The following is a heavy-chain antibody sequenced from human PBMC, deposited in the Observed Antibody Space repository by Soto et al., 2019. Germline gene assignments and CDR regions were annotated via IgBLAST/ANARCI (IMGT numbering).Heavy chain of an antibody. J-gene: IGHJ4*02. V-gene: IGHV1-18*04. CDR2: ISAYNGNT. CDR3: ARDTAIYLEVPGLRDDY. CDR1: GYTFTSYG. Sequence: ASVKVSCKASGYTFTSYGISWGRQAPGQGLEWMGWISAYNGNTNYAQKLQGRVTMTTDTSTSTAYMELRSLRSDDTAVYYCARDTAIYLEVPGLRDDYWGPGTPVPVSS. D-gene: IGHD1-1*01.